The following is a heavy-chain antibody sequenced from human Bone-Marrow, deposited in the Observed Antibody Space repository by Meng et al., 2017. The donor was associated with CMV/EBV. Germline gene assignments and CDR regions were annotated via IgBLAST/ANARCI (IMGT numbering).Heavy chain of an antibody. CDR1: GGSISSYY. J-gene: IGHJ6*01. Sequence: GSLRLSCTVSGGSISSYYWSWIRQPPGKGLEWIGYIYYSGSTNYNPSLKSRVTISVDTSKNQFSLKLSSVTAADTAVYYCARAHKDYGSGSYYKAYYYYYGMDVWGQGTTVTCYS. CDR3: ARAHKDYGSGSYYKAYYYYYGMDV. D-gene: IGHD3-10*01. CDR2: IYYSGST. V-gene: IGHV4-59*01.